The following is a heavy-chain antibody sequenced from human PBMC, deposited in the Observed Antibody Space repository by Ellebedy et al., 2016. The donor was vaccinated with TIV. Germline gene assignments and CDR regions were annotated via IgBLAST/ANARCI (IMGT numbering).Heavy chain of an antibody. Sequence: ASVKVSXKASGYTFTSYGISWVRQAPGQGLEWMGWISAYNGNTNYAQKLQGRVTMTTDTSTSTAYMELRSLRSDDTAVYYCARDLDIVATITRGGYYYYYGMDVWGQGTTVTVSS. CDR2: ISAYNGNT. J-gene: IGHJ6*02. CDR1: GYTFTSYG. CDR3: ARDLDIVATITRGGYYYYYGMDV. V-gene: IGHV1-18*01. D-gene: IGHD5-12*01.